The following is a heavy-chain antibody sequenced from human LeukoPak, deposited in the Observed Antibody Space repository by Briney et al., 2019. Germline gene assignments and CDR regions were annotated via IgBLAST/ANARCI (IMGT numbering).Heavy chain of an antibody. J-gene: IGHJ4*02. CDR2: ISSSSSTI. D-gene: IGHD3-16*02. CDR1: GFTFSSYR. V-gene: IGHV3-48*01. Sequence: GGSLRLSCAASGFTFSSYRMNWVRQAPGKGLEWVSYISSSSSTIYYADSVKGRFTISRDNAKNSLYLQMNSLRAEDTAVYYCARAAKTYYDYVWGSYRYVFDYWGQGTLVTVSS. CDR3: ARAAKTYYDYVWGSYRYVFDY.